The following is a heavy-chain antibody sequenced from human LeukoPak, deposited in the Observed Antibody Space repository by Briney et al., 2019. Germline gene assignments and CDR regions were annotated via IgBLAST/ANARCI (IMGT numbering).Heavy chain of an antibody. CDR3: ARDATDAAYTPMNDY. CDR2: TSAYNGNT. Sequence: ASVKVSGKTSGYTFTNFGISWVRQAPGQGLEWMGWTSAYNGNTNYAQNLRGRVTMIIDRSTSTVYMELRSLRSDDTAVYYCARDATDAAYTPMNDYWGQGTLVTVSS. J-gene: IGHJ4*02. D-gene: IGHD2-15*01. CDR1: GYTFTNFG. V-gene: IGHV1-18*01.